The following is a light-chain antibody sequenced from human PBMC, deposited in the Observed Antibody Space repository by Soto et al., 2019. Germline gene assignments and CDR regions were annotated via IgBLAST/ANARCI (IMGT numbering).Light chain of an antibody. J-gene: IGKJ3*01. CDR2: GAS. Sequence: DIQMTQSPSSLSASVGDRVTITCRASQGISNYLAWYQQKPGKVPKLLIYGASTLQSGVPSRFSGSGSGTDFTLTISSLQPDDVATYYCQKYNSAPLLTFGPGTKVDIK. V-gene: IGKV1-27*01. CDR3: QKYNSAPLLT. CDR1: QGISNY.